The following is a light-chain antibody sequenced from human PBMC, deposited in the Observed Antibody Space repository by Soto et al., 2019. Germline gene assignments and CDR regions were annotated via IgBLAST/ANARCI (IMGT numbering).Light chain of an antibody. J-gene: IGKJ5*01. CDR1: QDITNY. Sequence: DIHMTQSHSSLSASLGDRVTITFQASQDITNYLNWYQQKPGRAPRLLLYDASSLETGVPSRFSGSGSGTDFTLTISSLQPEDVATYYCQHYDHLPITFGQGTRLEI. CDR2: DAS. CDR3: QHYDHLPIT. V-gene: IGKV1-33*01.